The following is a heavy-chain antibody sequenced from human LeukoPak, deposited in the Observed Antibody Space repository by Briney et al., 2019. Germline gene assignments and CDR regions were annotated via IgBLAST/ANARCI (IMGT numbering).Heavy chain of an antibody. CDR2: INHSGST. CDR1: GGSFSGYY. V-gene: IGHV4-34*01. D-gene: IGHD2-2*01. J-gene: IGHJ4*02. CDR3: ASQRGYCSSTSCYWLRPLDY. Sequence: PSETLSLTCAVYGGSFSGYYWSWIRQPPGKGLEWIGEINHSGSTNYNPSLKSRVTISVDTSKNQFSLKLSSVTAADTAVYYCASQRGYCSSTSCYWLRPLDYWGQGTLVTVSS.